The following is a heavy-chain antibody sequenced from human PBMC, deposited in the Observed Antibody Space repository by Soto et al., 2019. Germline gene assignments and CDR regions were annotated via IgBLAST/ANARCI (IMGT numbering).Heavy chain of an antibody. CDR1: GYNFPSSN. CDR3: ARAGGIGVTGLDL. J-gene: IGHJ5*02. CDR2: MNAANGNA. D-gene: IGHD2-21*02. Sequence: QERLVQSGAELRRPGASVKISCRASGYNFPSSNVNWVRQASGQGPAWLGWMNAANGNAAFARDFQGRVTMTRDLSTDTVYLEMGGLSAGDTAVYYCARAGGIGVTGLDLWGPGTFVTVS. V-gene: IGHV1-8*01.